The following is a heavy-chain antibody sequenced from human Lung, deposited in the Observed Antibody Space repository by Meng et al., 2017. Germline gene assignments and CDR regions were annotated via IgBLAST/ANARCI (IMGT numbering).Heavy chain of an antibody. V-gene: IGHV4-34*01. CDR2: INHSGST. Sequence: QVQLPQSAAGLLKPSATLSLTRVVSGGSFSDYYWSWIRQPPGKGLEWIGEINHSGSTNYNPSLESRATISVDTSQNNLSLKLSSVTAADSAVYYCARGPTTMAHDFDYWGQGTLVTVSS. CDR1: GGSFSDYY. CDR3: ARGPTTMAHDFDY. J-gene: IGHJ4*02. D-gene: IGHD4-11*01.